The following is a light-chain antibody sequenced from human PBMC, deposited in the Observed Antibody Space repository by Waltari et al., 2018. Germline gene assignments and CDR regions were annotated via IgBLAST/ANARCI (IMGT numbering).Light chain of an antibody. CDR3: QQYNNWPPLT. CDR1: QSVSSK. CDR2: GAS. Sequence: EIVMTQSPATLSVSPGERATLSCRASQSVSSKLAWYQQKPGQAPRLLIYGASTRATGVPARFSGSGSGPEYILTISSLQSEDFAVYYCQQYNNWPPLTFGGGTKVEIK. J-gene: IGKJ4*01. V-gene: IGKV3-15*01.